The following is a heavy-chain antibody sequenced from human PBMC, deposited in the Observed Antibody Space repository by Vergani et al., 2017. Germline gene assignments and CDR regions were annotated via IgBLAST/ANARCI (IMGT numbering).Heavy chain of an antibody. CDR2: IYHSGRT. D-gene: IGHD5-12*01. CDR1: GGSISSSNW. CDR3: ARGVTDIVATIAFDI. Sequence: QVQLQESGPGLVKPPGTLSLTCAVSGGSISSSNWWSWVRQPPGKGLEWIGEIYHSGRTNYNPSLKSRVTISVDKSKNQSSLKLSSVTAADTALYYFARGVTDIVATIAFDIWGQGTMVTVSS. V-gene: IGHV4-4*03. J-gene: IGHJ3*02.